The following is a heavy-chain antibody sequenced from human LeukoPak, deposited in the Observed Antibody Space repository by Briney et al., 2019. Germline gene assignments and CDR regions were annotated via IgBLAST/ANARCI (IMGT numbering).Heavy chain of an antibody. V-gene: IGHV3-21*01. J-gene: IGHJ4*02. CDR1: GFTFSSYS. Sequence: GGSLRLSCAASGFTFSSYSMNWVRQAPGKGLEWVSSISSSSSYIYYGDSVKGRFTISRDNAKNSLYLQMHSLRAEDTAVYYCARGGSPDLYCSSTSCQADYWGQGTLVTVSS. CDR3: ARGGSPDLYCSSTSCQADY. D-gene: IGHD2-2*01. CDR2: ISSSSSYI.